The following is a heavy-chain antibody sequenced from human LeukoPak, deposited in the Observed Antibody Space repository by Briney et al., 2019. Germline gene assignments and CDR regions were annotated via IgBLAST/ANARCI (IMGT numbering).Heavy chain of an antibody. CDR1: GFTFNNYD. V-gene: IGHV3-30*02. CDR2: IRSDGSNK. Sequence: EGSLRLSCAASGFTFNNYDMQWVRQAPGKGLEWVTFIRSDGSNKYHADSVKGRFTISRDNAKNSLYLQMNSLRAEDTAVYYCAREGYYYMDVRGKGTTVTISS. J-gene: IGHJ6*03. CDR3: AREGYYYMDV.